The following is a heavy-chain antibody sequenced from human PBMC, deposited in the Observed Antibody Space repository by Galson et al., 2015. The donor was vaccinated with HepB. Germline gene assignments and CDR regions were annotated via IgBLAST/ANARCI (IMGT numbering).Heavy chain of an antibody. V-gene: IGHV3-7*01. CDR3: ARDGD. J-gene: IGHJ6*02. CDR2: IKEDGSEK. Sequence: SLRLSCAASGFTFSIYWVSWVRQAPGKGLGWVANIKEDGSEKYYVDSVKGRFTISRDNAKNSLYLEMHSLRAEDTAMYYCARDGDWGQGTTVTVSS. D-gene: IGHD7-27*01. CDR1: GFTFSIYW.